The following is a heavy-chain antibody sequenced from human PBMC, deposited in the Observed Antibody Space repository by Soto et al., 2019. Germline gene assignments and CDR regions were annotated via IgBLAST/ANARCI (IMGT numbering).Heavy chain of an antibody. CDR2: ISYDGSNK. Sequence: QVQLVESGRGVVQPGRSLRLSCAASGFTFSSYAMHWVRQAPGKGLEWVAVISYDGSNKYYADSVKGRFTISRDNSKNTLYLQMNSLRAEDTAVYYCARVGPLEEDNWFDPWGQGTLVTVSS. V-gene: IGHV3-30-3*01. CDR3: ARVGPLEEDNWFDP. D-gene: IGHD3-3*01. J-gene: IGHJ5*02. CDR1: GFTFSSYA.